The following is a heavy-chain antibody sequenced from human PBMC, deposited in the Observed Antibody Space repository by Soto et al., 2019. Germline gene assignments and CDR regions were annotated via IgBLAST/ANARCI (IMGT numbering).Heavy chain of an antibody. J-gene: IGHJ4*02. Sequence: QITLKESGPALVKPTQTLTLTCTFSGFSFTTSGVGVGWIRQPPGKALEWLALIYWDDDKRYCPSLRSRLTISKDPSRNQVVLTMANMDPVDTATYFCAHRLTLNSDWNYGRFDYWGQGALVTVSS. V-gene: IGHV2-5*02. D-gene: IGHD1-7*01. CDR1: GFSFTTSGVG. CDR3: AHRLTLNSDWNYGRFDY. CDR2: IYWDDDK.